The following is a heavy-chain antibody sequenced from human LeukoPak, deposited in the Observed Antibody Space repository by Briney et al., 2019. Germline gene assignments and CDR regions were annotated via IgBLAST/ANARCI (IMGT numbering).Heavy chain of an antibody. D-gene: IGHD3-3*01. CDR1: GFTFSSYG. J-gene: IGHJ4*02. CDR3: ARETGNFTIPFDY. V-gene: IGHV3-21*01. Sequence: GGSLRLSCAASGFTFSSYGMHWVRQAPGKGLEWVSSISSSYIYYADSVKGRFTISRDNAKNSLYLQMNSLRAEDTAVYYCARETGNFTIPFDYWGQGTLVTVSS. CDR2: ISSSYI.